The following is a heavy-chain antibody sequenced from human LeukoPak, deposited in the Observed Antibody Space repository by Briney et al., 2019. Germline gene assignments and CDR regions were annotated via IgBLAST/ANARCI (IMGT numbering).Heavy chain of an antibody. V-gene: IGHV3-53*01. Sequence: GGSLRLSCAASGFTFSSNYMSWVRQAPGKGLEWVSVIYSGGSTYYAASVKGRFTISRDNSKNTLYLQMNSLRAEDTAVYYCATLGYCSSTSCRGDYWGQGTLVTVSS. CDR2: IYSGGST. CDR1: GFTFSSNY. J-gene: IGHJ4*02. CDR3: ATLGYCSSTSCRGDY. D-gene: IGHD2-2*01.